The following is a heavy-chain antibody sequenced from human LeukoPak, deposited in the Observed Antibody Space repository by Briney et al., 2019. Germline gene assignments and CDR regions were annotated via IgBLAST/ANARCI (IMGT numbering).Heavy chain of an antibody. CDR2: IYSGGST. V-gene: IGHV3-53*01. CDR3: ASSRGYSYGLFDY. Sequence: GGSLRLSCEASGFTVSSNYMSWVRQAPGKGLEWVSVIYSGGSTYYADAVKGRFTISRDNSKNTLYLQMNSLRAEDTAVYYCASSRGYSYGLFDYWGQGTLVTVSS. D-gene: IGHD5-18*01. CDR1: GFTVSSNY. J-gene: IGHJ4*02.